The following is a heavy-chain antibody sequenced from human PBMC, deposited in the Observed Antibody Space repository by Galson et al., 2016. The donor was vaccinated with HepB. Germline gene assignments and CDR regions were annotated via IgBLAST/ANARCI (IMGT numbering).Heavy chain of an antibody. D-gene: IGHD3-22*01. CDR3: ARERPDFSDTTGYSGGFDN. V-gene: IGHV4/OR15-8*01. CDR2: IHHTGSS. CDR1: NGSITSSNW. Sequence: SETLSLTCIVSNGSITSSNWWSWVRQPPGKGLERIGDIHHTGSSTYNPSLKGRLTISVDKSNNQLSLRLTSVTAADTAVYYCARERPDFSDTTGYSGGFDNWGQGTLVTVSS. J-gene: IGHJ4*02.